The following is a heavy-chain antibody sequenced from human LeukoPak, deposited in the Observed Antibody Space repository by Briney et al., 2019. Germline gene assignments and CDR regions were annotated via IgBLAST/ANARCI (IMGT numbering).Heavy chain of an antibody. J-gene: IGHJ5*02. Sequence: GGALRLSCVASVFSFSNCAMTWVRQAPGKGLLWVSLIGGDNGGIQYADSVRGRFSISRDNSNNTLYLQMSSVRDEDTAVYYCARAPTKFRRDWFDPWGQGTLVTVSS. V-gene: IGHV3-23*01. CDR3: ARAPTKFRRDWFDP. D-gene: IGHD3-9*01. CDR2: IGGDNGGI. CDR1: VFSFSNCA.